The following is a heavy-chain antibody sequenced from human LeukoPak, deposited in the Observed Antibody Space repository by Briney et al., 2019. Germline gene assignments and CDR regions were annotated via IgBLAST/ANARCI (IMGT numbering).Heavy chain of an antibody. V-gene: IGHV1-2*02. J-gene: IGHJ4*02. Sequence: ASVTVSCKASGYTFTSYAMNWVRQAPGQGLEWMGWINPNSGGTNYAQKFQGRVTMTRDTSISTAYMELSRLRSDDTAVYYCARVADTAMVTDYWGQGTLVTVSS. CDR1: GYTFTSYA. CDR3: ARVADTAMVTDY. D-gene: IGHD5-18*01. CDR2: INPNSGGT.